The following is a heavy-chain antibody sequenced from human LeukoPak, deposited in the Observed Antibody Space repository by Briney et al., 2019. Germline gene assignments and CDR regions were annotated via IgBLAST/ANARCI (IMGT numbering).Heavy chain of an antibody. J-gene: IGHJ4*02. CDR3: ASVWANYYDSSGQGY. CDR2: IYYSGST. D-gene: IGHD3-22*01. CDR1: GGSISSSSHY. V-gene: IGHV4-39*01. Sequence: PSETLSPTCTVSGGSISSSSHYWGWIRQPPGKGLEWIGSIYYSGSTYYNPSLKSRVTISVDTSKNQFSLKLSSVTAADTAVYYCASVWANYYDSSGQGYWGQGTLVTVSS.